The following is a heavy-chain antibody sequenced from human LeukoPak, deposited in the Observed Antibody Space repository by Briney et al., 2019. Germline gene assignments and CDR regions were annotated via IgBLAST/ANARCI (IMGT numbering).Heavy chain of an antibody. Sequence: SETLSLTCTVSGASISSYYWSLVRQPPGKGLEWIGYISYSGSTNYNPSLKSRVTISADTSKNQVSLTLSSVTAADTAVYYCARHPELYFFDYWGQGTLVTVSS. CDR1: GASISSYY. CDR3: ARHPELYFFDY. D-gene: IGHD3-10*01. CDR2: ISYSGST. J-gene: IGHJ4*02. V-gene: IGHV4-59*08.